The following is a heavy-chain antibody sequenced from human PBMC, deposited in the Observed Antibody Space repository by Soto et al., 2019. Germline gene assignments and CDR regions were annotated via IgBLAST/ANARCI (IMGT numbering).Heavy chain of an antibody. V-gene: IGHV3-33*01. D-gene: IGHD6-19*01. CDR1: GFTFSSYG. CDR3: ARWGSPGYSSGWHDAFDI. J-gene: IGHJ3*02. CDR2: IWYDGSNK. Sequence: QVQLVESGGGVVQPGRSLRLSCAASGFTFSSYGMHWVRQAPGKGLEWVAVIWYDGSNKYYADSVKGRFTISRDNSKNTLYLKMNSLRAEDTAVYYCARWGSPGYSSGWHDAFDIWGQGTMVTVSS.